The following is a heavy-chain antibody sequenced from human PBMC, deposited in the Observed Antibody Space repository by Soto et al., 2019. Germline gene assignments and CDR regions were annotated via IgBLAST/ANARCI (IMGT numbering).Heavy chain of an antibody. D-gene: IGHD6-13*01. V-gene: IGHV3-23*01. CDR3: AKRPLTAAGFDY. CDR2: ITGSGVGT. Sequence: VQLLESGGGLVQPGGSLRLSCAASGFTFSNYAMTWVRQAPGKGLEWVSVITGSGVGTYFVDSVKGRFTISRDNSTNTVYLHMTSLRAEDTAVYYCAKRPLTAAGFDYWGQGTLVTVSS. CDR1: GFTFSNYA. J-gene: IGHJ4*02.